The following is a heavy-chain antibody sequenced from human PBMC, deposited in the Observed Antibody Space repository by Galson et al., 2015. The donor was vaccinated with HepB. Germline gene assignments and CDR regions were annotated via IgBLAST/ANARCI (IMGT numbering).Heavy chain of an antibody. CDR2: IFAGGGST. CDR1: GYTLTNYH. J-gene: IGHJ4*02. Sequence: SVKVSCKASGYTLTNYHFHWVRQAPGQGPEWMGKIFAGGGSTRFAERFQGRVTLTGDSSTSTIYMEVNSLTPDDTAVYYCARETPDTYYFDYWGQGTLVTVSS. V-gene: IGHV1-46*01. D-gene: IGHD2-15*01. CDR3: ARETPDTYYFDY.